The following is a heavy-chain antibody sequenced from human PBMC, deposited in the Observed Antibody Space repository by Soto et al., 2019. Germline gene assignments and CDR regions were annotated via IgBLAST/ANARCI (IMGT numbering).Heavy chain of an antibody. D-gene: IGHD6-25*01. Sequence: GASVKVSCKASGGTFSSYAISWVRQAPGQGLEWMGGIIPSFGTANYAQKFQGRVTITADESTSTAYMELSSLRSEDTAVYYCARDPRRQAFFDFWGRGTLVTVSS. V-gene: IGHV1-69*13. CDR1: GGTFSSYA. J-gene: IGHJ5*01. CDR2: IIPSFGTA. CDR3: ARDPRRQAFFDF.